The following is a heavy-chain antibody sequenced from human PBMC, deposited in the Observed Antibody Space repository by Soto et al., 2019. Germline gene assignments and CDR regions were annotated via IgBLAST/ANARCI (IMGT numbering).Heavy chain of an antibody. V-gene: IGHV3-74*01. CDR1: GFTFGNYW. J-gene: IGHJ4*02. D-gene: IGHD1-1*01. CDR2: ISDYGRI. Sequence: PGGSLRLSCAASGFTFGNYWMHWVRQAPGKGLVWVSRISDYGRINYADSVKDRFIISRDDARSELYLQSNDLRVEDTATYYCARGGLEPFDHWGQGALVTVS. CDR3: ARGGLEPFDH.